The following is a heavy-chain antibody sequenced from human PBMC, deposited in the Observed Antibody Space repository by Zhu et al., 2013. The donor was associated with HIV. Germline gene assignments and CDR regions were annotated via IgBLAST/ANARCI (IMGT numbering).Heavy chain of an antibody. J-gene: IGHJ6*02. V-gene: IGHV1-2*02. CDR3: ARGGKAGSESYGMDV. CDR2: ISVYNGNT. D-gene: IGHD3-10*01. Sequence: QVQLVQSGTEVKKPGASVKVSCKASGYKFTDYYIHWVRQAPGQGLEWMGWISVYNGNTKYAQKVQGRVTMTTDTSITTAYMELSWLRSDDTAVYYCARGGKAGSESYGMDVWGQGTLVTVSS. CDR1: GYKFTDYY.